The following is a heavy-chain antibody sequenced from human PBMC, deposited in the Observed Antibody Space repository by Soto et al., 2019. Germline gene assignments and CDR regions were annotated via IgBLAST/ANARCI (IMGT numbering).Heavy chain of an antibody. CDR2: ISGSGGST. J-gene: IGHJ6*02. D-gene: IGHD3-3*01. Sequence: GGSLRLSCAASGFTFSSYAMSWVRQAPGKWLEWVSAISGSGGSTYYADSVKGRFTISRDNSKNTLYLQMNSLRAEDTAVYYCARDSYDFWSGYGTYYYYGMDVWGQGTTVTVSS. CDR1: GFTFSSYA. V-gene: IGHV3-23*01. CDR3: ARDSYDFWSGYGTYYYYGMDV.